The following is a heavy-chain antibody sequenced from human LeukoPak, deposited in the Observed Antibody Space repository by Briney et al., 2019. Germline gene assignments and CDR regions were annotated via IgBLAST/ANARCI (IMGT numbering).Heavy chain of an antibody. D-gene: IGHD2-2*01. V-gene: IGHV4-59*01. CDR1: GDSLSSYY. J-gene: IGHJ3*01. Sequence: PSETLSLTCSVSGDSLSSYYWSWIRQPPGKGLEWIGYIYYSGSTNYNPSLKSRVTISVDTSKNQFSLKLSSVTAADTAVYYCARDRPFCSTTTCSEDAFDVWGQGTMVTVSS. CDR3: ARDRPFCSTTTCSEDAFDV. CDR2: IYYSGST.